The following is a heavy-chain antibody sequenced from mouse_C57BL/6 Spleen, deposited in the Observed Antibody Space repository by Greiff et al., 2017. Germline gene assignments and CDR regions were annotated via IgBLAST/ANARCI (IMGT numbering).Heavy chain of an antibody. CDR1: GYTFTDYN. CDR2: INPNNGGT. Sequence: EVKLQESGPELVKPGASVKIPCKASGYTFTDYNMDWVKQSHGKSLEWIGDINPNNGGTIYNQQFQGKATLTVDKSSSTAYMELRSLTSEDTAVYYCARPRSSYYFDYWGQGTTLTVSS. J-gene: IGHJ2*01. V-gene: IGHV1-18*01. CDR3: ARPRSSYYFDY.